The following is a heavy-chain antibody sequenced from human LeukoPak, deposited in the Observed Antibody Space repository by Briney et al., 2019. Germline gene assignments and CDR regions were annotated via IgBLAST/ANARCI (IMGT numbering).Heavy chain of an antibody. CDR1: GGTISSYA. CDR2: IIPIFGTA. J-gene: IGHJ4*02. D-gene: IGHD5-24*01. Sequence: SVKVSCKASGGTISSYAISWVRQAPGQGLEWMGGIIPIFGTANYAQKFQGRVTITADESTSTAYMELSSLRSEDTAVYYCARELRDGYNSAFDYWGQGTLVTVSS. CDR3: ARELRDGYNSAFDY. V-gene: IGHV1-69*01.